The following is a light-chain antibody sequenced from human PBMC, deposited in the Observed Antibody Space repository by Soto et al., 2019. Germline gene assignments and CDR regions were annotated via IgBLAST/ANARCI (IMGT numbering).Light chain of an antibody. J-gene: IGLJ1*01. CDR1: SSNIGAGYD. V-gene: IGLV1-40*01. Sequence: QSVLTQPPSVSGAPGQRVTISCTGSSSNIGAGYDVHWYHQLPGTSPKVLIYGNSNRPSGVPDRFSGSKSGTSASLAISGLQSEDEADYYCAAWDDSLNGYVFGAGTKVTVL. CDR3: AAWDDSLNGYV. CDR2: GNS.